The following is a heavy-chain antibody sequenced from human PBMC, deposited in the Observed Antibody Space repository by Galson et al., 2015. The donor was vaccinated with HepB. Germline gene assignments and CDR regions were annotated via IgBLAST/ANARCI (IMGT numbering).Heavy chain of an antibody. J-gene: IGHJ4*02. Sequence: SVKVSCKASGGTFSTYSLSWVRQAPGQGLQWMGGIIPTSGAASNAQRFQGRVTFTADGSTSTAYMELSNLRSDDMAVYYCARDSSGYPFQFWGQGTLVTVSS. CDR2: IIPTSGAA. CDR1: GGTFSTYS. V-gene: IGHV1-69*13. D-gene: IGHD3-22*01. CDR3: ARDSSGYPFQF.